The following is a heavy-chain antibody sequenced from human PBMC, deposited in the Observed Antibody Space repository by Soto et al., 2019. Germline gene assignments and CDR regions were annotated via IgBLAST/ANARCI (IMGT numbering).Heavy chain of an antibody. D-gene: IGHD3-10*01. CDR2: IYHSGST. J-gene: IGHJ4*02. Sequence: SETLSLTCTVSGGSISSGDYYWSWIRQPPGKGLEWIAYIYHSGSTTYHPSLKSRVTISVDTSKNQFSLNLTSVAAADTAVYYWASLGVYNKAFDQWGQGSLVTVPP. CDR3: ASLGVYNKAFDQ. CDR1: GGSISSGDYY. V-gene: IGHV4-30-4*08.